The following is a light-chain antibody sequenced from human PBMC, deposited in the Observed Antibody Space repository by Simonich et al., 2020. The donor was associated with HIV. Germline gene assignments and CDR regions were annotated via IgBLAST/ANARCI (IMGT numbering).Light chain of an antibody. CDR1: QSVSSN. V-gene: IGKV3-15*01. J-gene: IGKJ4*01. CDR3: QQYNNWPPLT. Sequence: EIVMTQSPATLSVSPGERATLSCRASQSVSSNLAWYQQKPGQAPRLLIYGASTRATGIPARFSGSGSETEFTLTISSLQSEEVAVYYCQQYNNWPPLTFGGGTKVEIK. CDR2: GAS.